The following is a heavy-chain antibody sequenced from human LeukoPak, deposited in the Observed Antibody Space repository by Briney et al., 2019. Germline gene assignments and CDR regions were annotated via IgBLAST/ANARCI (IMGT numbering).Heavy chain of an antibody. V-gene: IGHV1-46*01. CDR2: INPSGGST. J-gene: IGHJ4*02. D-gene: IGHD6-19*01. Sequence: ASVKVSCKASGYTFTSYYMHWVRQGPGQGLEWMGIINPSGGSTSYAQKFQGRVTMTRDMSTSTVYMELSSLRSEDTAVYYCARDPRAVAGNHPYFDYWGQGILVTVSS. CDR1: GYTFTSYY. CDR3: ARDPRAVAGNHPYFDY.